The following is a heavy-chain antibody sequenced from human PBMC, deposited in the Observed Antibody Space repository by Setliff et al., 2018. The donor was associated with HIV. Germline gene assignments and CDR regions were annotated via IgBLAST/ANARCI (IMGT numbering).Heavy chain of an antibody. CDR2: INHSGST. CDR1: GGSFSGYY. D-gene: IGHD2-15*01. Sequence: SETLSLTCAVYGGSFSGYYWSWIRQPPGKGLEWIGEINHSGSTNYNPSLKSRVTISVDTSRNRFSLNLSSVTAADTAVYYCARFPLLHKNAFDIWGQGTMVTVSS. J-gene: IGHJ3*02. V-gene: IGHV4-34*01. CDR3: ARFPLLHKNAFDI.